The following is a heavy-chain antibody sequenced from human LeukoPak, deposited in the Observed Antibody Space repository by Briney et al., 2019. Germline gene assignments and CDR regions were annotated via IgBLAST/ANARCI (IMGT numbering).Heavy chain of an antibody. Sequence: SETLSLTCAVSGGSISNHYWSWIRQPPGKPLEWIGCIYYSGSTSYNPSLKGRVTISVDTSKNQFSLKMSSVTAADTAVCYCARQGRGAYWFFDLWGRGTLVTVSS. D-gene: IGHD1-26*01. CDR2: IYYSGST. CDR1: GGSISNHY. V-gene: IGHV4-59*08. CDR3: ARQGRGAYWFFDL. J-gene: IGHJ2*01.